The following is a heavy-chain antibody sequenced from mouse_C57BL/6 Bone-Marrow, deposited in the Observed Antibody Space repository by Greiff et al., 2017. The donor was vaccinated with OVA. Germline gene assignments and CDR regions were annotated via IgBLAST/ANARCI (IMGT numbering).Heavy chain of an antibody. J-gene: IGHJ1*03. CDR3: ASYDFWYFDV. V-gene: IGHV1-76*01. Sequence: QVQLKESGAELVRPGASVKLSCKASGYTFTDYYINWVKQRPGQGLEWIARIYPGSGNTYYNEKFKGKATLTAEKSSSTAYMQLSSLTSEDSAVYFCASYDFWYFDVWGTGTTVTVSS. D-gene: IGHD2-4*01. CDR1: GYTFTDYY. CDR2: IYPGSGNT.